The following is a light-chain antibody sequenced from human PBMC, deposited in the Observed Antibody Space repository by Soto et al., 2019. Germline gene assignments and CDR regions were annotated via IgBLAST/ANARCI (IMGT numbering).Light chain of an antibody. Sequence: LTQPASVSGSPGQSITISCTGTSSDVGGYNYVSWYQQHPGKAPKLMIYDVSNRPSGVSNRFSGSKSGNTASLTISGLQAEDEADYYCSSYTSSSTLLFGGGTKVTVL. CDR2: DVS. J-gene: IGLJ2*01. CDR1: SSDVGGYNY. CDR3: SSYTSSSTLL. V-gene: IGLV2-14*01.